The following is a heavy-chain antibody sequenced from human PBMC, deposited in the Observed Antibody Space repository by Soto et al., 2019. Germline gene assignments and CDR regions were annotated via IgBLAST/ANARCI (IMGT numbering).Heavy chain of an antibody. CDR2: IDWDDDK. CDR3: ARMRCSSSSCYYIDY. J-gene: IGHJ4*02. V-gene: IGHV2-70*04. CDR1: GFSLSNARMR. Sequence: SGPTLVNPTETLTLTCTVSGFSLSNARMRVTWIRQRPGKALEWLARIDWDDDKFYSTSLKTRLTISKDTSKNQVVLTMTNMDPVDTATYYCARMRCSSSSCYYIDYWGQGALVTVSS. D-gene: IGHD2-2*01.